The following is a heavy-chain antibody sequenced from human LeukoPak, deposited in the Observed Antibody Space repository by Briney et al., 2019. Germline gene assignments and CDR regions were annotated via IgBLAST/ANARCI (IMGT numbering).Heavy chain of an antibody. Sequence: GESLKISCKGSGYRFNYWIGWVRQMPGKGLEWMGIIYPGDSDTRYSPSFQGQVTISADKSISTACLQWSSLKASDTAMYYCARQKDSSGWLGVDYWGQGTLVTVSS. CDR2: IYPGDSDT. V-gene: IGHV5-51*01. J-gene: IGHJ4*02. CDR3: ARQKDSSGWLGVDY. CDR1: GYRFNYW. D-gene: IGHD6-19*01.